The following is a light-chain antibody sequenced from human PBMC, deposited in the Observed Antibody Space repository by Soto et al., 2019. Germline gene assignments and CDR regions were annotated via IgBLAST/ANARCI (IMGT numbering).Light chain of an antibody. J-gene: IGKJ2*01. CDR1: QSVSRSY. CDR2: GAS. Sequence: EIVLTQSPGTLSLSPGERATLSCRASQSVSRSYLAWYQQKPGQAPRLLIYGASSRATGIPARFSGSGSGTDFTLTISRPEPEDPSVYYCQQYGSSRAYTFGQGTKLEIK. V-gene: IGKV3-20*01. CDR3: QQYGSSRAYT.